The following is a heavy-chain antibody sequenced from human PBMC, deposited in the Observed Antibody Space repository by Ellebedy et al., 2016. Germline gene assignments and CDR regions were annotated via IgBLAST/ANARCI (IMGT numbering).Heavy chain of an antibody. D-gene: IGHD5-18*01. Sequence: GGSLRLXXAASGFTVSSNYMSWVRQAPGKGLEWVSVIYSGGSTYYADSVKGRFTISRDNSKNTLYLQMNSLRAEDTAVYYCARGGPPAMVTGYFDYWGQGTLVTVSS. CDR3: ARGGPPAMVTGYFDY. CDR1: GFTVSSNY. CDR2: IYSGGST. V-gene: IGHV3-66*01. J-gene: IGHJ4*02.